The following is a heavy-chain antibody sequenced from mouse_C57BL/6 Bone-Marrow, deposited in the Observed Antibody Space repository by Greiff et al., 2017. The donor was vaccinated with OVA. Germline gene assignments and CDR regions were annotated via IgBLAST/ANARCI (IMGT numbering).Heavy chain of an antibody. CDR3: ARWGTTVAYYFDY. V-gene: IGHV1-26*01. CDR2: INPNNGGT. Sequence: EVQLQQSGPELVKPGASVKISCKASGYTFTDYYMNWVKQSHGKSLEWIGDINPNNGGTSYNQKFKGKATLTVDKSSSTAYMELRSLTSEDSAVYDCARWGTTVAYYFDYWGQGTTHTVSS. CDR1: GYTFTDYY. D-gene: IGHD1-1*01. J-gene: IGHJ2*01.